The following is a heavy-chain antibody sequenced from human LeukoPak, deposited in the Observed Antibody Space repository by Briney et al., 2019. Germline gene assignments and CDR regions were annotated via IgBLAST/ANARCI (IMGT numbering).Heavy chain of an antibody. D-gene: IGHD6-13*01. CDR1: RYSFTSYW. CDR3: ARHGRIAAAVAWFDP. Sequence: LGESLKISCKGSRYSFTSYWIGWVRQMPGKGLEWMGIIYPGDSDTRYSPSFQGQVTISADKSISTAYLQWSSLRASDTAMYYCARHGRIAAAVAWFDPWGQGTLVTVSS. V-gene: IGHV5-51*01. CDR2: IYPGDSDT. J-gene: IGHJ5*02.